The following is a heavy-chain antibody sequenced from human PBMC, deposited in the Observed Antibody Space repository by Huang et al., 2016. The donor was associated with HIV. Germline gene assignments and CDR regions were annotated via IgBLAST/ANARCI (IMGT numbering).Heavy chain of an antibody. D-gene: IGHD6-19*01. J-gene: IGHJ6*02. V-gene: IGHV4-39*01. Sequence: LQLQESGPGLVKSSETLSLICTVSGGSISSSSYYWGWIRQPPGKGPEWLGSIYYRENTYYNPPLKSRVTISVDTSKNQFSLKVNSVTAADTAVYYCARHGRVAGHYYNNMDVWGRGTTVTVSS. CDR1: GGSISSSSYY. CDR3: ARHGRVAGHYYNNMDV. CDR2: IYYRENT.